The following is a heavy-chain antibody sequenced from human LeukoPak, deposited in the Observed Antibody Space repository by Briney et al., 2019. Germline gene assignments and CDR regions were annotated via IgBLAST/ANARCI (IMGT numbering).Heavy chain of an antibody. D-gene: IGHD5-18*01. CDR1: GGSFSDYD. CDR3: ARIRAMVWDIDY. Sequence: SETLSLTCAVYGGSFSDYDWTWIRQPPGKGLEWIGEINHGGNTKYNPSLKSRVTISLDTTKNQFSLKLSSVTAADTAVYYCARIRAMVWDIDYWGQGTLVTVSS. J-gene: IGHJ4*02. V-gene: IGHV4-34*01. CDR2: INHGGNT.